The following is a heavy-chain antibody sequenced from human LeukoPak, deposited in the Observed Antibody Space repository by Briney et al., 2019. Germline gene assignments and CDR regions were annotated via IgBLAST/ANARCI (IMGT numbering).Heavy chain of an antibody. V-gene: IGHV3-74*01. CDR1: GFTFSSYW. CDR2: TNSDVSST. CDR3: ASRRGGGYEFDY. D-gene: IGHD5-12*01. Sequence: GGSLRLSCAASGFTFSSYWMHWVRQTPGNGLVWVSRTNSDVSSTSYAHSVKGRFTISRDNAKNTLYLQMNSLRAEDTAVYYCASRRGGGYEFDYWGQGTLVTVSS. J-gene: IGHJ4*02.